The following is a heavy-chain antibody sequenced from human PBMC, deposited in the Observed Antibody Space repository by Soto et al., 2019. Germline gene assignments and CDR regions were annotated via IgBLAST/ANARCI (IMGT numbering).Heavy chain of an antibody. Sequence: EVQLVQSGAEVKKPGESLRISCKGSGDSFTSYWISWVRQMPGKGLEWMGRIDPSDSYTNYSPSFQGHVTISADKSISTAYLQWSSLKASDTAMYYCARQAMITRPEYGMDVWGQGTTLTVSS. CDR1: GDSFTSYW. CDR3: ARQAMITRPEYGMDV. CDR2: IDPSDSYT. D-gene: IGHD3-16*01. J-gene: IGHJ6*02. V-gene: IGHV5-10-1*01.